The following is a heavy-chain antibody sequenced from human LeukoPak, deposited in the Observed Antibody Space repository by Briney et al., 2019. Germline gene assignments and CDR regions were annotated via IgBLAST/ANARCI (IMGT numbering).Heavy chain of an antibody. V-gene: IGHV4-34*01. CDR3: ARLLAT. Sequence: SETLSLTCTVSGGSISSYYWSWIRQPPGKGLEWIGEINHSGSTNYNPSLKSRVTISVDTSKNQFSLKLSSVTAADTAVYYCARLLATWGQGTLVTVSS. J-gene: IGHJ4*02. D-gene: IGHD2/OR15-2a*01. CDR2: INHSGST. CDR1: GGSISSYY.